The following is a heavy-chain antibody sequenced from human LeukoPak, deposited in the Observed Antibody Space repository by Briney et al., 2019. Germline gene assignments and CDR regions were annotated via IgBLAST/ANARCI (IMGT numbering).Heavy chain of an antibody. D-gene: IGHD3-22*01. V-gene: IGHV4-4*07. Sequence: PSETLSLTCTVSGGSISSYYWSWIRQPAGKGLESIGHISTSGSTNYNPSLKSRVTMSVDTSKNQFSLKLSSVTAADTAVYYCARVRYSDSSVLTRKRSYYFDYWGQGTLVAVSS. CDR2: ISTSGST. CDR3: ARVRYSDSSVLTRKRSYYFDY. CDR1: GGSISSYY. J-gene: IGHJ4*02.